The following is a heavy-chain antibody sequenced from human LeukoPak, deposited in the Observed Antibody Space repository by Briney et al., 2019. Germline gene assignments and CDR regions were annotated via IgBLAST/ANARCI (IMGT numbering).Heavy chain of an antibody. CDR2: FYYSGST. D-gene: IGHD6-19*01. Sequence: SETLSLTCTVSGGSISSSSYYWGWIRQPPGKGLEWIVSFYYSGSTYYNPSLKSRVTISVDPSKNQFSLKLSSVTAADTAVYYCARVYGSGWSDWFDPWGQGTLVTVSS. CDR1: GGSISSSSYY. CDR3: ARVYGSGWSDWFDP. J-gene: IGHJ5*02. V-gene: IGHV4-39*07.